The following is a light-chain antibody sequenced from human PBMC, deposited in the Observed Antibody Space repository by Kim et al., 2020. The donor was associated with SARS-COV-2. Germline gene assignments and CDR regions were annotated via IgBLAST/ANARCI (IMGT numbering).Light chain of an antibody. CDR2: HDT. V-gene: IGLV3-1*01. Sequence: SYELTQPPSVSVSPGQTASITCSGDKLGDKYTCWYQQKPGQSPVLVFYHDTERPSGIPERFSASNSGYTATLTISGNQPMDDADYYCQAWDSSTYVLFGG. CDR1: KLGDKY. CDR3: QAWDSSTYVL. J-gene: IGLJ2*01.